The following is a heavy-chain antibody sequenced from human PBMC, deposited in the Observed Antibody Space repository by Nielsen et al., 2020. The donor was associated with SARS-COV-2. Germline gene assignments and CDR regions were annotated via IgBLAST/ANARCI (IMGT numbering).Heavy chain of an antibody. CDR1: GGSFSGYY. J-gene: IGHJ5*02. CDR3: ARGGWFDP. Sequence: SETLSLTCAVYGGSFSGYYWSWIRQPPGKGLEWIGEINHSGSTNYNPSLKSRVTISVDTSKNQFSLKLSSVTAADTAVYYCARGGWFDPWGQGTLVTVSS. CDR2: INHSGST. V-gene: IGHV4-34*01.